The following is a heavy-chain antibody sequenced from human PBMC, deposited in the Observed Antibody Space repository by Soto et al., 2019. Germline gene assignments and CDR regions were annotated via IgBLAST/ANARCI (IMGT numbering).Heavy chain of an antibody. CDR1: GGTFSSYA. CDR2: IIPIFGTA. D-gene: IGHD2-21*02. J-gene: IGHJ3*02. V-gene: IGHV1-69*01. Sequence: QVQLVQSGAEVKKPGSSVKVSCKASGGTFSSYAISWVRQAPGQGLEWMGGIIPIFGTANYAQKFQGRVTITADESTRTDNMDLSSLRSDDTAVDSGARDVPDYGGDLASFVIWGQGTRVTVSS. CDR3: ARDVPDYGGDLASFVI.